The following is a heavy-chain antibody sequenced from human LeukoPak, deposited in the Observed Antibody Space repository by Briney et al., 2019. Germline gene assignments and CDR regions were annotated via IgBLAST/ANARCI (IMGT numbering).Heavy chain of an antibody. CDR3: ARAPEGYDILTGYFGY. J-gene: IGHJ4*02. V-gene: IGHV1-2*02. D-gene: IGHD3-9*01. Sequence: ATVKVSCKASGYIFTGYYMHWVRQAPGQGLEWMGWINPNSGGTNYAQKFQGRVTMTRDTSISTAYMELSRLRSDDTAVYYCARAPEGYDILTGYFGYWGQGTLVTVSS. CDR2: INPNSGGT. CDR1: GYIFTGYY.